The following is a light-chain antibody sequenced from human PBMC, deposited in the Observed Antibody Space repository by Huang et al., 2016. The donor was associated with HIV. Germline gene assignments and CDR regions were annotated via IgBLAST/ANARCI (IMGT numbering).Light chain of an antibody. J-gene: IGKJ2*01. CDR3: QQYYNWPRYT. Sequence: EIVMTQSPATLSVSPGERATLYCRASESVSSKLAWYQQKPGQGPRLLIYDASTRATAIPVRFSGSWSGTEFTLTISSLQSEDSAVYYCQQYYNWPRYTFGQGTKLEIK. CDR1: ESVSSK. CDR2: DAS. V-gene: IGKV3-15*01.